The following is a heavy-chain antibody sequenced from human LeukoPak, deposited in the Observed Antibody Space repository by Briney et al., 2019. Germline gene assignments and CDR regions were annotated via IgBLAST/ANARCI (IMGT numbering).Heavy chain of an antibody. CDR3: ARPSFHCSSTSCYTGYGMDV. CDR2: VSAYNGNT. V-gene: IGHV1-18*01. CDR1: GYTFTSYG. D-gene: IGHD2-2*02. Sequence: ASVKVSCKASGYTFTSYGISWVRQAPGQGLEWMGWVSAYNGNTNYAQKLQGRVTMTTDTSTSTAYMELRSLRSDDTAVYYCARPSFHCSSTSCYTGYGMDVWGQGTTVTVSS. J-gene: IGHJ6*02.